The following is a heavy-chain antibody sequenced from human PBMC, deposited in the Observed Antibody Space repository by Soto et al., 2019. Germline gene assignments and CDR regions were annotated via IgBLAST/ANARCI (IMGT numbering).Heavy chain of an antibody. CDR3: ARSIRYGSGSYYNAPDYYYYYGMDV. CDR2: ISSSSSYI. J-gene: IGHJ6*04. CDR1: GFTFSSYS. Sequence: GRSLRLSCAASGFTFSSYSMNWVRQAPGKGLEWVSSISSSSSYIYYADSVKGRFTISRDNAKNSLYLQMNSLRAEDTAVYYCARSIRYGSGSYYNAPDYYYYYGMDVWGEGTTVTVSS. D-gene: IGHD3-10*01. V-gene: IGHV3-21*01.